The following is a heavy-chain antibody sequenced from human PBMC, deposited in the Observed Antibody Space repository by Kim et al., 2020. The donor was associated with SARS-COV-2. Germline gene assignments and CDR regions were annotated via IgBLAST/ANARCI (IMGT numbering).Heavy chain of an antibody. CDR2: ISGSGDTT. V-gene: IGHV3-23*01. CDR3: AKDIEQFSRGYFDY. J-gene: IGHJ4*02. D-gene: IGHD2-15*01. Sequence: GGSLRLSCAASGFTFSSYALSWVRQAPGRGLEWVSAISGSGDTTFYGDSVKGRFTISRDNSKNTVYLQMNSLRPEDTAIYYCAKDIEQFSRGYFDYWGQG. CDR1: GFTFSSYA.